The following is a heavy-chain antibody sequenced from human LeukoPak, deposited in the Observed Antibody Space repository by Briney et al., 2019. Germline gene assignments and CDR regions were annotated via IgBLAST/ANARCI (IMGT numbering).Heavy chain of an antibody. V-gene: IGHV4-59*01. CDR3: ARKGPYYYDSSGPVMDV. CDR2: IYYSGST. J-gene: IGHJ6*03. CDR1: GGSISSYY. D-gene: IGHD3-22*01. Sequence: PSETLSLTCTVSGGSISSYYWSWIRQPPGKGLEWIGYIYYSGSTNYNPSLKSRVTISVDTSKNQFSLKLSSVTAADTAVYYCARKGPYYYDSSGPVMDVWGKRTTVTVSS.